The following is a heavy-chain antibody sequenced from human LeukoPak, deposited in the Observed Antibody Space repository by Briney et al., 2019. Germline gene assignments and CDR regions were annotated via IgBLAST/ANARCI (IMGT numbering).Heavy chain of an antibody. D-gene: IGHD3-22*01. CDR2: ISGSGGST. J-gene: IGHJ3*02. V-gene: IGHV3-23*01. CDR3: AKRGYSSGYYYEVGAFDI. CDR1: GFTFSSYA. Sequence: QTGGSLRLSCAASGFTFSSYAMSWVRQAPGKGLEWVSAISGSGGSTYYADSVKGRFTISRDNSKNTLYLQMNSLRAEDTAVYCCAKRGYSSGYYYEVGAFDIWGQGTMVTVSS.